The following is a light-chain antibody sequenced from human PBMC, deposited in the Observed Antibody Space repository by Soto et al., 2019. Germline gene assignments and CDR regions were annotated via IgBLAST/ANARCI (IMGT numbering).Light chain of an antibody. CDR3: QQYNNYWT. Sequence: IPMTQSPSTLSASVGDRVTITCRASQSIRSWLAWYQQKPGKAPKLLIYAASNLESGVPSRFSGSGSGTEFTLTISSLQPDDFATYYCQQYNNYWTFVQGTKVE. J-gene: IGKJ1*01. V-gene: IGKV1-5*03. CDR1: QSIRSW. CDR2: AAS.